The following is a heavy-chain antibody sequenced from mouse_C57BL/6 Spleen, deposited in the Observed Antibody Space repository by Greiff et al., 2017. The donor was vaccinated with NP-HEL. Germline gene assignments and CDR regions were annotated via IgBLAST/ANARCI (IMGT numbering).Heavy chain of an antibody. CDR2: ISSGGSYT. CDR3: ARLSYYGSSYWFAY. J-gene: IGHJ3*01. CDR1: GFTFSSYG. Sequence: EVKLVESGGDLVKPGGSLKLSCAASGFTFSSYGMSWVRQTPDKRLEWVATISSGGSYTYYPDSVKGRFTISRDNAKKTLYLQMGSLKSEDTAIYYCARLSYYGSSYWFAYWGQGTLVTVSA. V-gene: IGHV5-6*02. D-gene: IGHD1-1*01.